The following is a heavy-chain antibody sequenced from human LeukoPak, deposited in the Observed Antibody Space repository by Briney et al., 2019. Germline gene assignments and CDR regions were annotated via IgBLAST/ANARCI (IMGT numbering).Heavy chain of an antibody. V-gene: IGHV3-21*01. J-gene: IGHJ4*02. Sequence: KPGGSLRLSCAASGFTFSSYSMNWVRQAPGKGLEWVSSISSSSSYIYYADSVKGRFTISRDNAKNSLYLQMNSLRDEDTAVYYCARFVGSGWYYIDYWGQGTLVTVSS. CDR3: ARFVGSGWYYIDY. D-gene: IGHD6-19*01. CDR1: GFTFSSYS. CDR2: ISSSSSYI.